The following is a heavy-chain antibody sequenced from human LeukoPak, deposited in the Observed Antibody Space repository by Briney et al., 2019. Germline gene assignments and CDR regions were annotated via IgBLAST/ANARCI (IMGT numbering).Heavy chain of an antibody. D-gene: IGHD2-8*01. CDR3: ASQWGREPYFDD. CDR1: GDNYNSYN. V-gene: IGHV1-46*02. Sequence: ASVKVSCKASGDNYNSYNFHWVRQAPGQGLEWMGVINPSGGSTTYAQKFQGTLTMTRDTSTRLVYMELSSLTSEDTAVYYCASQWGREPYFDDWGQGTLGTVSP. J-gene: IGHJ4*02. CDR2: INPSGGST.